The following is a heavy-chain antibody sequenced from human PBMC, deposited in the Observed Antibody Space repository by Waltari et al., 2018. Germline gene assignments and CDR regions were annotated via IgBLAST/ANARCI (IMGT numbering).Heavy chain of an antibody. CDR1: GFSFSSYW. Sequence: EVQLVESGGDLVQPGGSLRLSCTASGFSFSSYWMSWVRQAPGKGPRWVANIKEDGSAKYYVDSVKGRFTISRDNAKNSLYLQMNNLRVEDTALYYCVGTPHWYYFDYWGPGTLVTVSS. J-gene: IGHJ4*02. D-gene: IGHD2-8*02. CDR2: IKEDGSAK. V-gene: IGHV3-7*01. CDR3: VGTPHWYYFDY.